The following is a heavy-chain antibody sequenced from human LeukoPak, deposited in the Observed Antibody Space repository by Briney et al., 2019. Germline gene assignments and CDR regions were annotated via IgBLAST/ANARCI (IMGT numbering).Heavy chain of an antibody. CDR1: GGSISSSSYY. CDR2: IYYSGST. D-gene: IGHD3-22*01. Sequence: PSETLSLTCAVSGGSISSSSYYWGWIRQPPGKGLEWIGSIYYSGSTYYNPSLKSRVTISVDTSKNQFSLKLSSVTAADTAVYYCASRGYDYDSSGYYFDYWGQGTLVTVSS. CDR3: ASRGYDYDSSGYYFDY. V-gene: IGHV4-39*01. J-gene: IGHJ4*02.